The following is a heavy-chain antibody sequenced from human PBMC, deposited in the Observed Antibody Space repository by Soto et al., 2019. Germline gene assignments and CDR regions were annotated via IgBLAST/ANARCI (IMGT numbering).Heavy chain of an antibody. V-gene: IGHV3-33*01. CDR1: RFTFSNYH. Sequence: QVPLVESGGGVVQPERSLRLSCVASRFTFSNYHMHWVRQAPGKGLEWVALIWYDGSHKSYADSVKGRFIISRDNSKNTLYLQMNSLRAEDSAVYYCATEGGYTLGEFDYWGQGTLVTVSS. CDR3: ATEGGYTLGEFDY. CDR2: IWYDGSHK. D-gene: IGHD6-25*01. J-gene: IGHJ4*02.